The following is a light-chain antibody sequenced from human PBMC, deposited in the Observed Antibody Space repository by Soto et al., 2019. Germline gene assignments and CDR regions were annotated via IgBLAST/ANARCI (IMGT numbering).Light chain of an antibody. CDR1: SSDVGRFNF. V-gene: IGLV2-14*01. Sequence: QSALTQPASVSGSPGQSITISCTGTSSDVGRFNFVSWFQQHPGKAPKLLIYEVTKRPSGVSNRFSGSKSGNTASLTISGLQTEDEADYYCSSYTTSITSVFGTGPKAAVL. J-gene: IGLJ1*01. CDR2: EVT. CDR3: SSYTTSITSV.